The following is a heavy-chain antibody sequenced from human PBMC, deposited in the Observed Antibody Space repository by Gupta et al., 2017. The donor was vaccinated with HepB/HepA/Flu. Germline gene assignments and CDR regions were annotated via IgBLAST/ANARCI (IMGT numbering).Heavy chain of an antibody. V-gene: IGHV1-8*03. J-gene: IGHJ4*01. D-gene: IGHD3-10*01. CDR1: GYTFTSYD. Sequence: QVQLVQSGAEVKKPGASVKVSCKASGYTFTSYDINWVRQATGQGLEWMGWMNPNSGNTGYAQKGQGRVTITRNTSISTADMERSSMGSEETAVYYCAIGSASYDKRDYYFDYGGHGTMVTVSS. CDR2: MNPNSGNT. CDR3: AIGSASYDKRDYYFDY.